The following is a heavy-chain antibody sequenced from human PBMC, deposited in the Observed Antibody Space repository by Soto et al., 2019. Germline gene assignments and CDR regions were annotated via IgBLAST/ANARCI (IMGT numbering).Heavy chain of an antibody. V-gene: IGHV4-39*01. CDR3: ARRVVVVGNNWFDP. J-gene: IGHJ5*02. CDR2: IYYSGST. CDR1: GGSISSSIYY. Sequence: SETLSLTCTVSGGSISSSIYYWGGFRHPPGKGLEWIGSIYYSGSTYYNPSLKSRVTISVDTSKNQFSLKLSSVTAADTAVYYCARRVVVVGNNWFDPWGHGTLATVSS. D-gene: IGHD2-15*01.